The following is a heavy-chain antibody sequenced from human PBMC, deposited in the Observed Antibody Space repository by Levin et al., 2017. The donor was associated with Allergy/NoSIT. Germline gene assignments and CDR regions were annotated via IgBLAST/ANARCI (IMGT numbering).Heavy chain of an antibody. D-gene: IGHD2-15*01. V-gene: IGHV1-2*06. CDR3: ARGGGTGWYYFDY. CDR1: GYTFTGSW. Sequence: WASVKVSCKASGYTFTGSWLHWVRQAPGQGLEWMGRINPNSGGTNYAQNFQGRVTMTRDTSISTTYMELSRLRSDDTAVYYCARGGGTGWYYFDYWGQGTLVTVSS. CDR2: INPNSGGT. J-gene: IGHJ4*02.